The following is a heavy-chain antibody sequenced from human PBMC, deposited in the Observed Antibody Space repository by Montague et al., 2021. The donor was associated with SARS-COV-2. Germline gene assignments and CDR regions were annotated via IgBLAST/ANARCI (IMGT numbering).Heavy chain of an antibody. Sequence: SETLSLTCTGAGGSVSSSSYDWGGIRQPLGKGLEGIGRMYYSGSTYYNPSLKSRVTISVDTSKNQFSLKLSSVTAADTAVYYCARHPLGYCSSTSCYVGWGQGTLVTVSS. V-gene: IGHV4-39*01. CDR2: MYYSGST. CDR1: GGSVSSSSYD. CDR3: ARHPLGYCSSTSCYVG. D-gene: IGHD2-2*01. J-gene: IGHJ4*02.